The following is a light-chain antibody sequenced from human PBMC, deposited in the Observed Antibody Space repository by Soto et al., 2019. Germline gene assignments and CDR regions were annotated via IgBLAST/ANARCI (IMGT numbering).Light chain of an antibody. CDR1: QTITTSQ. Sequence: EIVLTQSPGTLSLSPGERDTLFCRASQTITTSQLAWYQQKPGQSPRVLIFGTSNRATGIPDMLSGSGSGTEFTLTIGRLEPEDFAIYYCQQYAGSPRMFGRGTTVEVK. CDR2: GTS. J-gene: IGKJ1*01. CDR3: QQYAGSPRM. V-gene: IGKV3-20*01.